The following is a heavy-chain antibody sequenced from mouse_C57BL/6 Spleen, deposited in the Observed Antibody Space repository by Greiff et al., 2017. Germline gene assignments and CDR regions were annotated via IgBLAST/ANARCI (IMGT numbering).Heavy chain of an antibody. Sequence: EVQLQQSGPELVKPGASVKMSCKASGYTFTDYNMHWVKQSHGKSLEWIGYINPNNGGTSYNQKFKGKATLTVNKSSSTAYMELRSLTSEDSAVYDCARVDYGSSWFAYWGQGTLVTVSA. V-gene: IGHV1-22*01. CDR2: INPNNGGT. CDR3: ARVDYGSSWFAY. J-gene: IGHJ3*01. D-gene: IGHD1-1*01. CDR1: GYTFTDYN.